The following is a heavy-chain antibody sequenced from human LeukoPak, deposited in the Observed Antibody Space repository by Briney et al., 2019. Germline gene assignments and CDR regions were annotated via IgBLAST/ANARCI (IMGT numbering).Heavy chain of an antibody. D-gene: IGHD6-6*01. CDR2: IIPIFGTA. J-gene: IGHJ6*03. CDR1: GGTFSGYA. CDR3: ARDQRQLGVYYYYMDV. Sequence: ASVKVSCKASGGTFSGYAISWVRQAPGQGLEWMGGIIPIFGTANYAQKLQGRVTITTDESTSTAYMELSSLRSEDTAVYYCARDQRQLGVYYYYMDVWGKGTTVTVSS. V-gene: IGHV1-69*05.